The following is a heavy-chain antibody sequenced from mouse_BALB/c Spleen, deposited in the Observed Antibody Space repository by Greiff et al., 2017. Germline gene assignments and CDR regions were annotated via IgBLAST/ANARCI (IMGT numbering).Heavy chain of an antibody. CDR1: GYSITSDYA. Sequence: EVKLMESGPGLVKPSQSLSLTCTVTGYSITSDYAWNWIRQFPGNKLEWMGYISYSGSTSYNPSLKSRISITRDTSKNQFFLQLNSVTTEDTATYYCAKGDYDGYPYWGQGTTLTVSS. J-gene: IGHJ2*01. V-gene: IGHV3-2*02. CDR2: ISYSGST. D-gene: IGHD2-3*01. CDR3: AKGDYDGYPY.